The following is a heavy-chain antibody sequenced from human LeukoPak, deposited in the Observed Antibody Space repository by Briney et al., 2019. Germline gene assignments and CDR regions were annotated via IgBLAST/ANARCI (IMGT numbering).Heavy chain of an antibody. V-gene: IGHV1-2*02. CDR2: INPNTGGT. D-gene: IGHD3-9*01. J-gene: IGHJ3*02. Sequence: ASVKVSFKTSGYTFIGYYIHWVRQAPGQGLEWMGWINPNTGGTIYAQKFQGRVTMTRDTSISTVYMDLRRLRSDDTALYYCARDSFYDVLTGYSKNAFDIWGQGTMVTVSS. CDR3: ARDSFYDVLTGYSKNAFDI. CDR1: GYTFIGYY.